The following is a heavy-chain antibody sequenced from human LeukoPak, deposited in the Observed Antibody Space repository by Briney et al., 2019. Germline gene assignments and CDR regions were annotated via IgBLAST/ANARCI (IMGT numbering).Heavy chain of an antibody. J-gene: IGHJ4*02. Sequence: GGSLRLSCAASGFTFSSYAMSWVRQAPGKGLEWVAVISYDGSNKYYADSVKGRFTISRDNSKNTLYLQMNSLRAEDTAVYYCARIGVIAAASREAFDYWGQGTLVTVSS. V-gene: IGHV3-30-3*01. D-gene: IGHD6-13*01. CDR3: ARIGVIAAASREAFDY. CDR1: GFTFSSYA. CDR2: ISYDGSNK.